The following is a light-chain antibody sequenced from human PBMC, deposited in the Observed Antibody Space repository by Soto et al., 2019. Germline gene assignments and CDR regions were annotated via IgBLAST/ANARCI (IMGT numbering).Light chain of an antibody. Sequence: QSALTQPASVSGSPGQSITISCTGTSSDIGGYSYVSWYQQHPGKAPKLMIYDVSNRPSGVSNRFSGSKSANTASLTISGLQAEDEAYYYCSSYTSSSTPVVFGGGTKLTVL. CDR1: SSDIGGYSY. CDR2: DVS. V-gene: IGLV2-14*01. CDR3: SSYTSSSTPVV. J-gene: IGLJ2*01.